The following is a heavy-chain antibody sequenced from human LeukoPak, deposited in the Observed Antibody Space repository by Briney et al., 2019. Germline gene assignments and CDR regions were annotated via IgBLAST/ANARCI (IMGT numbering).Heavy chain of an antibody. D-gene: IGHD3-16*01. Sequence: PSETLSLTCTVSGASISSYYWSWIRQPPGKGLEWIGYIYYSGNTNYNPSLKSRVTISIDTSKNQFSLNLSSVTAADTAVYYCARVFWGQLHAFDFWGQGTMVTVSS. CDR2: IYYSGNT. CDR3: ARVFWGQLHAFDF. CDR1: GASISSYY. J-gene: IGHJ3*01. V-gene: IGHV4-59*01.